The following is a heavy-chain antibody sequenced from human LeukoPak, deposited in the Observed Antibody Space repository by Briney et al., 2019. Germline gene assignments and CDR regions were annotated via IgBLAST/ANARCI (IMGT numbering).Heavy chain of an antibody. CDR1: EFTFSGYS. D-gene: IGHD2-2*01. Sequence: TGGSLRLSCAASEFTFSGYSMNWVRQAPGKGLEWVSSISTSGSYIYYADSVKGRFTISRDNAKNSLYLQMNSLRAEDTAVYYCARSLCSSTSCKPYYLDSWGQGTLVTVSS. J-gene: IGHJ4*02. V-gene: IGHV3-21*01. CDR3: ARSLCSSTSCKPYYLDS. CDR2: ISTSGSYI.